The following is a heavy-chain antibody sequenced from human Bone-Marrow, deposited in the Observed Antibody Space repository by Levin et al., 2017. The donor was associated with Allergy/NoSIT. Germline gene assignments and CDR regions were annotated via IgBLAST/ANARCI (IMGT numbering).Heavy chain of an antibody. J-gene: IGHJ6*02. CDR3: ARDRAIVTTNAIYYYGMDV. D-gene: IGHD5-12*01. CDR2: IYDSSGST. V-gene: IGHV4-59*01. Sequence: GSLRLSCTVSGGSISSYHWSWIRQPPGKGLKWIGYIYDSSGSTNYNPSLKSRVTISVDTSKNQFSLKLSSVTAADTAVYYCARDRAIVTTNAIYYYGMDVWGQGTTVTVSS. CDR1: GGSISSYH.